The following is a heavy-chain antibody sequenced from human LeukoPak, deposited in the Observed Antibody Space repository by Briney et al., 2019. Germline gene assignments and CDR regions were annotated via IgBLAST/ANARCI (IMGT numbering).Heavy chain of an antibody. D-gene: IGHD2/OR15-2a*01. V-gene: IGHV4-59*08. CDR2: ISHSGST. CDR3: AGHHPRNTVDF. Sequence: PSETLSPTCTVSGGSISNYYWSWIRQPPGKGLEWIGYISHSGSTNYSPSLKSRVTISLDTSKNQFSLKLSSVTAADTAVYYCAGHHPRNTVDFWGQGTLVTVSS. J-gene: IGHJ4*02. CDR1: GGSISNYY.